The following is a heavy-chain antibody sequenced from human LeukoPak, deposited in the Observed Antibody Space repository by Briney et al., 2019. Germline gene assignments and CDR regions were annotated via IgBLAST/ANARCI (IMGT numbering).Heavy chain of an antibody. Sequence: SVEVSCKASGGTFSSYAISWVRQAPGQGLEWMGGVIHIFGTANYAQKFQGRVTITADKSTSTAYMELSSLRSEDTAVYYCARGPPDYGDYVGRFRRFDYWGQGTLVTVSS. V-gene: IGHV1-69*06. CDR2: VIHIFGTA. CDR1: GGTFSSYA. J-gene: IGHJ4*02. CDR3: ARGPPDYGDYVGRFRRFDY. D-gene: IGHD4-17*01.